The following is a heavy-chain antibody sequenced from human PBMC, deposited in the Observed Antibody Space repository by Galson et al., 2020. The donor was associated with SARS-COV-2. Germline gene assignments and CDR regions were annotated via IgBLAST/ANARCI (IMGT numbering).Heavy chain of an antibody. CDR3: ARDGIVGATTGLDY. Sequence: GGSLRLSCAASGFTFSSYGMHWVRQAPVKGLEWVAVIWYDGSNKYYADSVKGRFTISRDNSKNTLYLQMNSLRAEDTAVYYCARDGIVGATTGLDYWGQGTLVTVSS. CDR2: IWYDGSNK. CDR1: GFTFSSYG. D-gene: IGHD1-26*01. V-gene: IGHV3-33*01. J-gene: IGHJ4*02.